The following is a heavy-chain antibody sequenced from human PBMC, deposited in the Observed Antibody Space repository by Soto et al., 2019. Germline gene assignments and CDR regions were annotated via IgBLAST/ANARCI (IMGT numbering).Heavy chain of an antibody. CDR3: ARDQGIAVAVFDY. D-gene: IGHD6-19*01. J-gene: IGHJ4*02. V-gene: IGHV4-61*01. Sequence: QVQLQESGPGLVKPSETLSLTCTASGRSVPSGSYYWSRIRQPPGKGLEWIGYIYNSGSTNYNPSLRSRVTISVDSSKNQISLKLSSVTAADTAVYYCARDQGIAVAVFDYWGQGTLVTVSS. CDR1: GRSVPSGSYY. CDR2: IYNSGST.